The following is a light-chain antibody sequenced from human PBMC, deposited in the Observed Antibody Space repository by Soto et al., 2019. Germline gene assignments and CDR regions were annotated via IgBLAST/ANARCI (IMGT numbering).Light chain of an antibody. CDR1: QSISNW. CDR3: QQYNSYLYT. V-gene: IGKV1-5*03. J-gene: IGKJ2*01. Sequence: DIQMTQSPSTLSASIGQRVTITCRASQSISNWLAWYQQKPGKAPKVLIYKASSLESGVPSRFSGSGSGTEFTLTITSLQPDDFATYYCQQYNSYLYTFGQGTKLEIK. CDR2: KAS.